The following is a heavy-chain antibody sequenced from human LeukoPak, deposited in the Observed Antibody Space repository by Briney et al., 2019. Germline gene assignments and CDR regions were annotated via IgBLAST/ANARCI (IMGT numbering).Heavy chain of an antibody. J-gene: IGHJ3*02. CDR2: IWYDGSNE. CDR3: VRNTVTDDGFDI. D-gene: IGHD4-17*01. CDR1: GFTFSRYG. V-gene: IGHV3-33*01. Sequence: GGSLRLSCAASGFTFSRYGMHWVRQAPGKGLEWATVIWYDGSNENYADFVKGRFTISRDNSKNTLYLQMNSLRAEDTAVYYCVRNTVTDDGFDIWGQGTMVTVSP.